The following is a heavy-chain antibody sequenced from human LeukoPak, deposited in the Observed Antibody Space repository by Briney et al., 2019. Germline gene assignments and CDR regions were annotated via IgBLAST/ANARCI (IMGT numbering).Heavy chain of an antibody. CDR3: ARSGHSGYEAPYYYYYMDA. CDR2: INPNSGGT. J-gene: IGHJ6*03. V-gene: IGHV1-2*02. CDR1: GYTFTGYY. D-gene: IGHD5-12*01. Sequence: ASVKVSCKASGYTFTGYYMHWVRQALGQGLEWMGWINPNSGGTNYAQKFQGRVTMTRDTSISTAYMELSRLRSDDTAVYYCARSGHSGYEAPYYYYYMDAWGKGTTVTVSS.